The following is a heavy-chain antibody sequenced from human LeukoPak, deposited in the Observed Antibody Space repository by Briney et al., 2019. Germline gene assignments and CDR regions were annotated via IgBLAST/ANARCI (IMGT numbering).Heavy chain of an antibody. Sequence: GGSLRLSCAASGFTFSSYAMSWVRQAPGKGLEWVSAISGSGGSTYYADSVKGRFTISRDNSKNTLYLQMNSLRAEDTAVYYCAELEYNWNSIYYFDYWGQGTLVTVSS. V-gene: IGHV3-23*01. CDR3: AELEYNWNSIYYFDY. CDR1: GFTFSSYA. D-gene: IGHD1-7*01. CDR2: ISGSGGST. J-gene: IGHJ4*02.